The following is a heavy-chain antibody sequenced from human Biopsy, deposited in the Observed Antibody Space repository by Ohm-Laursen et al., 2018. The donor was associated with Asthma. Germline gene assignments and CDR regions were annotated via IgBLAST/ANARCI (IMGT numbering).Heavy chain of an antibody. CDR2: INAGNGNT. J-gene: IGHJ3*02. V-gene: IGHV1-3*01. D-gene: IGHD3-9*01. Sequence: GYSVKVSCKASGYTFIHYAIHWVRQAPGQRLEWMGWINAGNGNTKYSQKFQGRVTITRDTSASTAYMDLRSLRSEDTAVYYCARTYYDFLTGQVNDAFAMWGQGTMVTVSS. CDR1: GYTFIHYA. CDR3: ARTYYDFLTGQVNDAFAM.